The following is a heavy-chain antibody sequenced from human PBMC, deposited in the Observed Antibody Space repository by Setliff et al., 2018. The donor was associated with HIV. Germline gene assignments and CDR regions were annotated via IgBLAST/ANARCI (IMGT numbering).Heavy chain of an antibody. CDR1: GGTFSSYA. CDR2: IIPIFGTT. J-gene: IGHJ6*02. D-gene: IGHD3-22*01. CDR3: AREPMGGITMIVHSPYYNGMDV. Sequence: ASVKVSCKASGGTFSSYAISWVRQAPGQGLEWMGGIIPIFGTTKYAQKVQGRVTITADEWTSTAYMELGSLRSEDTAVYYCAREPMGGITMIVHSPYYNGMDVWGQGTTVTVSS. V-gene: IGHV1-69*13.